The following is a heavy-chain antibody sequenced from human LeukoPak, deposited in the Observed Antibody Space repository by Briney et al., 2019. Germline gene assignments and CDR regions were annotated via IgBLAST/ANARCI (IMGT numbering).Heavy chain of an antibody. CDR3: VKSGGYGLIDY. J-gene: IGHJ4*02. Sequence: SETLSLTCTVSGYSINSGYYLGWIRQPPGKGLEWIGNIYYTGSTYYNASLQSRVTISIDMSKNQFSLRLNSVTAADTAMYYCVKSGGYGLIDYWGQGTLVTVSS. D-gene: IGHD1-26*01. CDR2: IYYTGST. V-gene: IGHV4-38-2*02. CDR1: GYSINSGYY.